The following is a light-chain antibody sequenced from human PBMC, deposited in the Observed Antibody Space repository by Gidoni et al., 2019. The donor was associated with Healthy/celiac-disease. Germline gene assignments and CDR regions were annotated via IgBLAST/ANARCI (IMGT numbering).Light chain of an antibody. CDR1: NIGSTS. V-gene: IGLV3-21*04. CDR2: YDS. J-gene: IGLJ2*01. Sequence: SYVLTQPPSVSVAPGKTARITCGGNNIGSTSVHWYQQKPGQAPVLVIYYDSDRPSGIPERFSGSNSGNTATLTISRVEAGDEADYYCQVWDSSSDLRVFGGGTKLTVL. CDR3: QVWDSSSDLRV.